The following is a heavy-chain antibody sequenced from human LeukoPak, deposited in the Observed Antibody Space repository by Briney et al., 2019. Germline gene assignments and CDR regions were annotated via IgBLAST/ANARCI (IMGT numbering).Heavy chain of an antibody. CDR1: GFTFRDAA. CDR3: AKDIQLST. V-gene: IGHV3-23*01. CDR2: ISFSGDNS. Sequence: GGSLRLSCAASGFTFRDAAMTWVRQAPGKGLEWVSLISFSGDNSYYAESVKGRFTISRDNSTNTLSLQMNSLRVEDTAIYYCAKDIQLSTWGLGTMVTVSS. J-gene: IGHJ3*01. D-gene: IGHD5-24*01.